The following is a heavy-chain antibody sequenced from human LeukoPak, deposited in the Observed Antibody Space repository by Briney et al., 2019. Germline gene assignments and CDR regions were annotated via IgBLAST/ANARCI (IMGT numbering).Heavy chain of an antibody. D-gene: IGHD2-2*01. J-gene: IGHJ4*02. CDR3: ARLFDIVVVPAAMGYGDFDY. V-gene: IGHV4-39*07. CDR2: IYYSGST. CDR1: GGSISGSSYY. Sequence: SVTLSLTCTVSGGSISGSSYYWGWVRQPPGKGPRWIGSIYYSGSTYYNPSLKSRVTISVDTSKNQFSLKLSSVTAADTAVYYCARLFDIVVVPAAMGYGDFDYWGQGTLVTVSS.